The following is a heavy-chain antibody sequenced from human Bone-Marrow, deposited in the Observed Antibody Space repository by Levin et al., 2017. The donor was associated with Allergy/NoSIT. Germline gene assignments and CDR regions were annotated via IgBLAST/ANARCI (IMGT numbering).Heavy chain of an antibody. J-gene: IGHJ5*02. V-gene: IGHV4-34*01. D-gene: IGHD3-3*01. CDR3: ARGGIFGVNNWFDP. Sequence: KASETLSLTCAVYGGSFSDYDWTWIRQSPGKGLEWIGEINHSGSTNYNPSLKSRVTISVDTSKNQFSLKVSSATAADTAVYYCARGGIFGVNNWFDPWGQGTLVIVSS. CDR2: INHSGST. CDR1: GGSFSDYD.